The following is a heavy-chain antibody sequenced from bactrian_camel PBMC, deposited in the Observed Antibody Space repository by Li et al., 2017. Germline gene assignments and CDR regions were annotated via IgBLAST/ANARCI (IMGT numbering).Heavy chain of an antibody. CDR3: AADSTGPTCPPRGMWYEYKY. Sequence: QLVESGGGSVQPGGSLRLSCTASEYSYSTDCMAWFRQYPGKEREGVAAIYSGDSSALYDDKAKGRFTISEDNAENTVYLEMSNLQPEDTAMYYCAADSTGPTCPPRGMWYEYKYWGQGTQVTVS. V-gene: IGHV3S25*01. J-gene: IGHJ4*01. D-gene: IGHD2*01. CDR2: IYSGDSSA. CDR1: EYSYSTDC.